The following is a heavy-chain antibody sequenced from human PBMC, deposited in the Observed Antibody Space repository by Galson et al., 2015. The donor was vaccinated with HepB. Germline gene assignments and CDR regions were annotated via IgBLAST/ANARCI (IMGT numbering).Heavy chain of an antibody. Sequence: LRLPCAASGVTFSSYAMHWVRQAPGKGLEWVAVISYDGSNKYYADTVKGGVTISSDNSKNTLYLQINSLRDEDTAVYYCASGYCSSTSCYIQGSSDYWGQGTLVTVSS. CDR1: GVTFSSYA. D-gene: IGHD2-2*02. CDR3: ASGYCSSTSCYIQGSSDY. V-gene: IGHV3-30-3*01. J-gene: IGHJ4*02. CDR2: ISYDGSNK.